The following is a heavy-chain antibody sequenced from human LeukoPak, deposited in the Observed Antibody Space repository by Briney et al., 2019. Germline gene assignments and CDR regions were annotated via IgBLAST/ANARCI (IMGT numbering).Heavy chain of an antibody. D-gene: IGHD3-16*01. CDR3: AREGGFDY. V-gene: IGHV3-48*01. Sequence: PGGSLRPSCAASGFIFSTYSMSWVRQAPGKGLEWVSYISSSNIYYADSVKGRLTISRDNAKNSLCLQMNSLRAEDTAVYYCAREGGFDYWGQGTLVTVSS. CDR2: ISSSNI. CDR1: GFIFSTYS. J-gene: IGHJ4*02.